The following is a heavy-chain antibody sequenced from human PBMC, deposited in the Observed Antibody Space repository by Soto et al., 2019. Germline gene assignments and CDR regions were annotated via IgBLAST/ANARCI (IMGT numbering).Heavy chain of an antibody. Sequence: GGSLRLSCAASGFTFSSYGMHWVRQAPGKGLEWVAVISYDGSNKYYADSVKGRFTISRDNSKNTLYLQMNSLRAEDTAVYYCAKDYWDNQYYYYGMDVWGQGTTVTAP. J-gene: IGHJ6*02. CDR2: ISYDGSNK. V-gene: IGHV3-30*18. CDR3: AKDYWDNQYYYYGMDV. CDR1: GFTFSSYG. D-gene: IGHD2-8*02.